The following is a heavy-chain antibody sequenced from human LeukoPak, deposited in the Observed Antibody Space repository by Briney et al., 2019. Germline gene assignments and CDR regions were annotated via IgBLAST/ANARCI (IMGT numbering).Heavy chain of an antibody. Sequence: SETLSLTCAVSGASLNSDYWSWIRQPPGKGLEWIGYIQSSGTTNYNTSFKSRVTISIHASKNQFSLELTSMAAADPALYYCARQVKSWFGEIFYMDVWGKGTTVIVSS. CDR3: ARQVKSWFGEIFYMDV. CDR2: IQSSGTT. J-gene: IGHJ6*03. D-gene: IGHD3-10*01. CDR1: GASLNSDY. V-gene: IGHV4-4*09.